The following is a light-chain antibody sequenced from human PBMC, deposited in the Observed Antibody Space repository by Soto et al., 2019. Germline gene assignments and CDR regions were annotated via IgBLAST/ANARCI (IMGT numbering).Light chain of an antibody. J-gene: IGLJ1*01. V-gene: IGLV2-14*01. CDR3: SSYTSSSTPYV. CDR2: EVS. Sequence: QSALTQPASVSGSPGQSITISCTGTSSDVGGYNYVSWYQQHPGKAPKLMIYEVSNRHSGVSNRFSGSKSGNTASLTISGLQAEDEADYYCSSYTSSSTPYVFGPGTKLTVL. CDR1: SSDVGGYNY.